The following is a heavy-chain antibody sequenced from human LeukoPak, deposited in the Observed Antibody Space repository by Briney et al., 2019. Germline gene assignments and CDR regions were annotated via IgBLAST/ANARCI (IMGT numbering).Heavy chain of an antibody. V-gene: IGHV4-34*01. Sequence: SETLSLTCAVYGGSFSGYYWSWIRQPPGKGLEWIGEINHSGSTNYNPSLKSRVTISVDTSKNQFSLKLSSVTAADTAVYYCARGRGYCSGGSCYSTRPHYYMDVWGKGTTVTVSS. CDR1: GGSFSGYY. CDR2: INHSGST. J-gene: IGHJ6*03. CDR3: ARGRGYCSGGSCYSTRPHYYMDV. D-gene: IGHD2-15*01.